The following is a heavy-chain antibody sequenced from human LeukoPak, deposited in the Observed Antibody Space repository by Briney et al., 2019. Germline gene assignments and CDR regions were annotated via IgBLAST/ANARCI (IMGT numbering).Heavy chain of an antibody. CDR2: ISGSGAKT. Sequence: GGSLRLSCEASGFTFRSYAMTWVRQAPGKGLEWVSAISGSGAKTYYADSVKGRFTISRDNSRNTLYLQMNSLRAEDTAVYYCARGPLYCSKIRCYGLFEYWGQGTLVTVSS. CDR1: GFTFRSYA. V-gene: IGHV3-23*01. CDR3: ARGPLYCSKIRCYGLFEY. J-gene: IGHJ4*02. D-gene: IGHD2-2*01.